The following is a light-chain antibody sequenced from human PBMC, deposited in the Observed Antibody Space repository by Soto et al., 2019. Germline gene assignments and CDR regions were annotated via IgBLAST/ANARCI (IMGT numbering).Light chain of an antibody. V-gene: IGKV3-20*01. CDR2: GAS. CDR3: QQYGSSHWT. CDR1: QSIRSNY. J-gene: IGKJ1*01. Sequence: ETVLTQSPGTLSLSPGERATLSCRASQSIRSNYLAWYRQTPGQAPRLLIYGASKRASGIADRFSGSGSGTDFTLIISRLEPEDFALYYCQQYGSSHWTFGQGTKVEIK.